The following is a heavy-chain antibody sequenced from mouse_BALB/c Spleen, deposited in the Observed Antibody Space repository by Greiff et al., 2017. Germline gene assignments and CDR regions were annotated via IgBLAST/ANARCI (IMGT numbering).Heavy chain of an antibody. CDR2: IYPGSGST. V-gene: IGHV1-77*01. CDR3: ARGSRYDGYAMDY. Sequence: VQLHQSGPELVKPGASVKMSCKASGYTFTDYVISWVKQRTGQGLEWIGEIYPGSGSTYYNEKFKGKATLTADKSSNTAYMQLSSLTSEDSAVYFCARGSRYDGYAMDYWGQGTSVTVSS. CDR1: GYTFTDYV. D-gene: IGHD2-14*01. J-gene: IGHJ4*01.